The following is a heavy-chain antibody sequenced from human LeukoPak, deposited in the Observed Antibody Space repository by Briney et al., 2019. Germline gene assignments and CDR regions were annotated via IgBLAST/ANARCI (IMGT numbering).Heavy chain of an antibody. J-gene: IGHJ5*02. CDR1: GGSFSGYY. CDR3: ARIVPAAHNWFDP. V-gene: IGHV4-34*01. Sequence: SETLSITCAVYGGSFSGYYWSWIRQPPGKGLEWIGEINHSGSTNYNPSLKSRVTISVDTSKNQFSLKLSSVTAADTAVYYRARIVPAAHNWFDPWGQGTLVTVSS. CDR2: INHSGST. D-gene: IGHD2-2*01.